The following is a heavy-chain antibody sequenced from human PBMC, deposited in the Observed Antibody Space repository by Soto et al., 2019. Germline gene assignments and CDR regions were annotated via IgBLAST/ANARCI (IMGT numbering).Heavy chain of an antibody. CDR2: IIPMFGTS. CDR3: AGGVRTGNYVMDV. CDR1: GGTFTNYA. V-gene: IGHV1-69*13. D-gene: IGHD3-10*01. Sequence: SVKVSCKASGGTFTNYAISWVRQAPGQGLEWMGAIIPMFGTSSYAQRSQGTVTITADDSTSTAYMELSSLRSEDTAVYYCAGGVRTGNYVMDVCGQGTTLTVSS. J-gene: IGHJ6*02.